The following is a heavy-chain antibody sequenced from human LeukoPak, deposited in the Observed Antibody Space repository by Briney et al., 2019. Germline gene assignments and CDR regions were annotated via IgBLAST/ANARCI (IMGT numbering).Heavy chain of an antibody. V-gene: IGHV4-61*02. J-gene: IGHJ3*02. CDR3: ARDTVERWLQFQRGDAFDI. Sequence: PSETLSLTCTVSGGSISSGSYYWSWLRQPAGTGLEWIGRIYTSGSTNYNPSLKSRVTISVDTSKNQFSLKLSSVTAADTAVYYCARDTVERWLQFQRGDAFDIWGQGTMVTVSS. CDR1: GGSISSGSYY. CDR2: IYTSGST. D-gene: IGHD5-24*01.